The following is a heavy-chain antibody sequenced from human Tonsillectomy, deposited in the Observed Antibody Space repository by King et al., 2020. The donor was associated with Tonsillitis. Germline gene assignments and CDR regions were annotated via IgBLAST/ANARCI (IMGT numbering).Heavy chain of an antibody. CDR2: IIPISGAT. CDR1: GVTFTIYA. V-gene: IGHV1-69*01. Sequence: VQLVESGAEVKKPGSSVKISCTASGVTFTIYAITWVRQAPGQGLEWMGGIIPISGATNYAQKFQDRVTISVDESTNKAYMELRGLVFQGTALYHCATLKYYYSSNRYVDYWGQGTLVTVSS. CDR3: ATLKYYYSSNRYVDY. J-gene: IGHJ4*02. D-gene: IGHD2-2*01.